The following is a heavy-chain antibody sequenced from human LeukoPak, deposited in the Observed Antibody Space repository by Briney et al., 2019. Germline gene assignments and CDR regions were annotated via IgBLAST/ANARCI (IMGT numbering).Heavy chain of an antibody. V-gene: IGHV1-2*02. D-gene: IGHD6-19*01. J-gene: IGHJ4*02. CDR1: GYTFTGYY. CDR2: INPNSGGT. CDR3: ARGRGQIAVAALYFDY. Sequence: ASVKVSCKASGYTFTGYYTHWVRQAPGQGLEWMGWINPNSGGTNYAQKFQGRVTMTRDTSISTAYMELSRLRSDDTAVYYCARGRGQIAVAALYFDYWGQGTLVTVSS.